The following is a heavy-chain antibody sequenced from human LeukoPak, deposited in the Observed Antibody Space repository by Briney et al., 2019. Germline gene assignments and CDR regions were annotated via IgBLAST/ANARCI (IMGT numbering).Heavy chain of an antibody. CDR3: AKGGSANSRYDS. J-gene: IGHJ4*02. Sequence: GGSLRLSCAASGFTFSSYGMHWVRQAPGKGLEWVAFVRYDGSNKYYADSVKGRFTNSRDNSKNTVFLQMNSLRAEDTAIYYCAKGGSANSRYDSWGQGTLVTVSS. CDR2: VRYDGSNK. D-gene: IGHD3-16*01. V-gene: IGHV3-30*02. CDR1: GFTFSSYG.